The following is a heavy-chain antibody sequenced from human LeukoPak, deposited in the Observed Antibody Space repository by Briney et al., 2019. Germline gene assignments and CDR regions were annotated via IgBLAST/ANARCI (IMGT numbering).Heavy chain of an antibody. D-gene: IGHD6-13*01. CDR2: ISYDGSDK. V-gene: IGHV3-30*03. Sequence: GGSLRLSCAASGFTFDNYGMHWVRQAPGKGLEWVAIISYDGSDKYYADSVKGRFTISRDNSKNTLYLQMNSLRAEDTAVYYCATIAAVGYDAFDIWGQGTMVTVSS. J-gene: IGHJ3*02. CDR3: ATIAAVGYDAFDI. CDR1: GFTFDNYG.